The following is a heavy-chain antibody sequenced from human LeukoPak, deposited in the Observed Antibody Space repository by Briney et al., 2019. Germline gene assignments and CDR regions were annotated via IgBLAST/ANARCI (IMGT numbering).Heavy chain of an antibody. J-gene: IGHJ4*02. CDR3: ARGGNYYDSSGSIDY. V-gene: IGHV4-38-2*02. D-gene: IGHD3-22*01. CDR2: IYYSGST. CDR1: GYSISSGYY. Sequence: SETLSLTCTVSGYSISSGYYWGWIRQPPGKGLEWIGSIYYSGSTYYNPSLKSRVTISVDTSKNQFSLKLSSVTAADTAVYYCARGGNYYDSSGSIDYWGQGTLVTVSS.